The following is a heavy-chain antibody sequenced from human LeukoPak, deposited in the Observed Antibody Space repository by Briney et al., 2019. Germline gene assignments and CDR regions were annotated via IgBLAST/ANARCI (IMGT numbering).Heavy chain of an antibody. CDR3: AKGSGSYDYFDS. Sequence: GGSLRLSCAASGFTFSSYGMHWVRQAPGKGLEWVAGISNDGSNKFYVDSVKGRFTISRDNSNNTLYLQMNSLRPDDRGVYYCAKGSGSYDYFDSWGQGTLVTVSS. V-gene: IGHV3-30*18. CDR1: GFTFSSYG. D-gene: IGHD1-26*01. CDR2: ISNDGSNK. J-gene: IGHJ4*02.